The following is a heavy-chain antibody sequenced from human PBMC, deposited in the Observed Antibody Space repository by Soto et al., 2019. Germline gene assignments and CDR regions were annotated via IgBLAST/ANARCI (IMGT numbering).Heavy chain of an antibody. J-gene: IGHJ4*02. CDR1: GGTFSSYA. CDR2: IIPIFGTA. D-gene: IGHD3-22*01. CDR3: ARDLNYYDSSGYYPSDY. V-gene: IGHV1-69*13. Sequence: ASVKVSCKASGGTFSSYAISWVRQAPGQGLEWMGGIIPIFGTANYAQKFQGRVTITADESTSTAYMELSSLRFEDTAVYYCARDLNYYDSSGYYPSDYWGQGTLVTVSS.